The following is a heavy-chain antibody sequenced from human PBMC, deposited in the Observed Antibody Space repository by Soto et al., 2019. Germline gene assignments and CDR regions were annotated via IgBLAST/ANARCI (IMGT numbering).Heavy chain of an antibody. J-gene: IGHJ4*02. Sequence: GGSLRLSCAASGFTFSTYSMNWVRQAPGKGLEWVSYISSSSSTIHYADSVKGRFTISRDNAKNSLYLQMNSLRAEDTAVYYCARAPLNYDSSGYRFDYWGQGTLVTVSS. V-gene: IGHV3-48*01. CDR1: GFTFSTYS. D-gene: IGHD3-22*01. CDR2: ISSSSSTI. CDR3: ARAPLNYDSSGYRFDY.